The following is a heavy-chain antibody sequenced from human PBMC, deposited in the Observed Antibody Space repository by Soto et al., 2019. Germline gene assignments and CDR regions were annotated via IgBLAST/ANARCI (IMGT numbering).Heavy chain of an antibody. J-gene: IGHJ4*02. CDR2: SRNKDNSYTT. V-gene: IGHV3-72*01. CDR1: GFTFSDHY. CDR3: ARGIRGDYSDY. Sequence: GGSLRLSCAASGFTFSDHYMDWVRQAPGKGLEWVGRSRNKDNSYTTEYVASVKGRFTISRDDSKNSLYLQMSSLKTEDTAVYYCARGIRGDYSDYWGQGTLVTVSS. D-gene: IGHD5-18*01.